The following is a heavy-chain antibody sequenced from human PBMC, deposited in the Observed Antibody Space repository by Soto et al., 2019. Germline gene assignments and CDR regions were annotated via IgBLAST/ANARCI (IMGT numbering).Heavy chain of an antibody. V-gene: IGHV5-51*01. Sequence: PGESLKISCKGSGYSFTSYWIGWVRQMPGKGLEWMGIIYPGDSDTRYSPSFQGQVTISADKSISTAYLQWSSLKASDTAMYYCARQGLGNYDFWSVSPPALHYYYYMDVSGKGTTVTVSS. CDR1: GYSFTSYW. J-gene: IGHJ6*03. CDR3: ARQGLGNYDFWSVSPPALHYYYYMDV. D-gene: IGHD3-3*01. CDR2: IYPGDSDT.